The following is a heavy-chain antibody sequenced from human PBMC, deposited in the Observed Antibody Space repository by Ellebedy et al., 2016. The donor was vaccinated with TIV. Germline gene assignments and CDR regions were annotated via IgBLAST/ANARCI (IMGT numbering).Heavy chain of an antibody. D-gene: IGHD3-22*01. CDR3: ARDPMIWIFDY. Sequence: PGGSLRLSCAASGFPFSSYAIHWVRQAPGKGLEWVAVVSYDGNITYYADSVEGRFTVSRNNSKNTLYLQMNSLRPEDTAVYYCARDPMIWIFDYWGQGTLVTVSS. V-gene: IGHV3-30-3*01. CDR1: GFPFSSYA. CDR2: VSYDGNIT. J-gene: IGHJ4*02.